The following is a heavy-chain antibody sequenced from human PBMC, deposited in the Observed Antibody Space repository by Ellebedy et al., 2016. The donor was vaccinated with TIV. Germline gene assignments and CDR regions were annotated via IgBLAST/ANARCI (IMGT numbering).Heavy chain of an antibody. CDR2: IWHDGSKE. CDR3: ARDQGWAYPGSTRFDY. V-gene: IGHV3-33*08. CDR1: GFTFSTYG. D-gene: IGHD3-10*01. Sequence: PGGSLRLSCAASGFTFSTYGMHWVRKAPGKGLEWVAVIWHDGSKEYYADSVKGRFTISRDNAKNSLYLQMSSLRAEDTAVYYCARDQGWAYPGSTRFDYWGQGTLVTVSS. J-gene: IGHJ4*03.